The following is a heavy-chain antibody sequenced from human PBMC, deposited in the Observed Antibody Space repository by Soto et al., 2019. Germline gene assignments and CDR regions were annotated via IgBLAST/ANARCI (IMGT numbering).Heavy chain of an antibody. D-gene: IGHD6-19*01. J-gene: IGHJ4*02. CDR1: GFTFRGNP. V-gene: IGHV3-23*01. CDR2: ISGSGGST. Sequence: EVQLLESGEGWFQLGGSLGLSVAPPGFTFRGNPLTWSRRVPGRGLEWVSAISGSGGSTYYADSVKGRFTISRDNSKNTLYLQMNSLRAEDTAVYYCARRSSGWYFDYWGQGTLVTVSS. CDR3: ARRSSGWYFDY.